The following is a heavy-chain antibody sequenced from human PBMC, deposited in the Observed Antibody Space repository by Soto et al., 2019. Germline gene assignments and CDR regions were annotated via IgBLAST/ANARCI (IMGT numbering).Heavy chain of an antibody. CDR3: ARAPDIVVVVAATNWFDP. V-gene: IGHV3-48*01. CDR2: ISSSSSTI. D-gene: IGHD2-15*01. J-gene: IGHJ5*02. Sequence: EVQLVESGGGLVQPGGSLRLSCAASGFTFSSYSMNWVRQAPGKGLEWVSYISSSSSTIYYADSVKGRFTISRDNAKNSLYLQMNSLRAEDTAVYYCARAPDIVVVVAATNWFDPWGQGTLVTVSS. CDR1: GFTFSSYS.